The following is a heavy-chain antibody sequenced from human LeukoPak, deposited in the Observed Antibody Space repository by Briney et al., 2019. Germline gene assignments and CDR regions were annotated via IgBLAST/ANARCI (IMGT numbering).Heavy chain of an antibody. V-gene: IGHV4-59*08. CDR3: ARYGGSGWVIDN. J-gene: IGHJ4*02. CDR2: IYYTGAT. CDR1: GGSISSYY. Sequence: SETQSLTCTVSGGSISSYYWTWIRQPPGKGLEWIGYIYYTGATSYNPSLKSRVTISVDTSKKQFSLKLTSVTAADTAVYYCARYGGSGWVIDNWGQGTLVTVSS. D-gene: IGHD6-19*01.